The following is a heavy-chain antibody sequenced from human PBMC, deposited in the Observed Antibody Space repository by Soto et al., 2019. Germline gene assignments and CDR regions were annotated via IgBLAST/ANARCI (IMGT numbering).Heavy chain of an antibody. CDR2: IKQDGSEK. CDR3: ASLDYGDYASDY. V-gene: IGHV3-7*01. Sequence: GGSLRLSCAASGFTFSSYWMSWVRQAPGKGLEWVANIKQDGSEKYYVASVKGRFTISRDKAKNSRYLQMNSLRAEDTAVYYCASLDYGDYASDYWGQGTLVTVSS. D-gene: IGHD4-17*01. CDR1: GFTFSSYW. J-gene: IGHJ4*02.